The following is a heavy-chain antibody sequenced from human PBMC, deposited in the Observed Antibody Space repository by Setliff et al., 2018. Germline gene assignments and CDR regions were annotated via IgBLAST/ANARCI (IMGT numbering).Heavy chain of an antibody. CDR3: ARGGYSGSYDFDY. V-gene: IGHV1-2*04. Sequence: ASVKVSCKASGYTFTDYYMHWVQQAPGQGLEWMGWINPNSGGTNYAQKFQGWVTMTRDTSISTAYMELSRLRSDDTAVYYCARGGYSGSYDFDYWGQGTLVTVSS. J-gene: IGHJ4*02. CDR2: INPNSGGT. D-gene: IGHD1-26*01. CDR1: GYTFTDYY.